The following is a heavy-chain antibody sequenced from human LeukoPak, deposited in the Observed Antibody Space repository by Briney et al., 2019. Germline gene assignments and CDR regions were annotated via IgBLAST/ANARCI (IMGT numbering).Heavy chain of an antibody. CDR2: ISYDGSNK. J-gene: IGHJ6*02. D-gene: IGHD3-3*01. Sequence: PGGSLRLSCAASGFTFSSYAMHWVRQAPGKGLEWVAVISYDGSNKYYADSVKGRFTISRDNSKNTLYLQMNSLRAEDTAVYYCARDRGAIFGVVLHYYHYGMDVWGQGTTVTVSS. CDR3: ARDRGAIFGVVLHYYHYGMDV. CDR1: GFTFSSYA. V-gene: IGHV3-30*04.